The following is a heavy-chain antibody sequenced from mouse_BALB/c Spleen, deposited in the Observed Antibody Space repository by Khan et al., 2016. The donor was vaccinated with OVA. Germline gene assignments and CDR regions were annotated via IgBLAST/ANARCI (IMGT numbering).Heavy chain of an antibody. V-gene: IGHV14-3*02. CDR2: IDPASGNI. J-gene: IGHJ3*01. CDR3: VSPNWFAY. Sequence: EVQLQESGAELVKPGASVKLSCTASGFNIKDTYMHWVKQRPEQGLEWIGRIDPASGNIKYDPQFQGKATITADTSSNTAYPQLISLTAEDTAVYYCVSPNWFAYWGQGTLVTVSA. CDR1: GFNIKDTY.